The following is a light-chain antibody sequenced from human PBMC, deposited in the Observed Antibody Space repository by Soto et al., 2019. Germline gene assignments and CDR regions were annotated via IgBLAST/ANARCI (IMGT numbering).Light chain of an antibody. CDR3: QQRSVWPIT. CDR2: DES. J-gene: IGKJ5*01. Sequence: EIVWAQSPGTLSVSPVEISTLSCRASQSISSSYLACSQQKPGQSPRLLIYDESHRATGVPARFSGSGSGTDFTLTISSLEPEDFAVYYCQQRSVWPITFGQGTRLEIK. V-gene: IGKV3-11*01. CDR1: QSISSSY.